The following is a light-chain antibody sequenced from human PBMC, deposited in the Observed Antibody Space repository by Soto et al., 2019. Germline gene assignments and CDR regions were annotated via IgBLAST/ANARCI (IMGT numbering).Light chain of an antibody. CDR1: NSNLGAGYD. J-gene: IGLJ3*02. CDR2: GNR. CDR3: AAWDDSLNGQRV. V-gene: IGLV1-40*01. Sequence: QSVLTQPPSVSGAPGQRVTISCTGNNSNLGAGYDVHWYQQLPGAAPKLVIFGNRNRPSGVPERFSGSKSGTSASLAISGLQSEDEADYYCAAWDDSLNGQRVFGGGTQLTVL.